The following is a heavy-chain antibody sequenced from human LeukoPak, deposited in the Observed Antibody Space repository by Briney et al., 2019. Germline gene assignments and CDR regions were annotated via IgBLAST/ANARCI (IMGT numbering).Heavy chain of an antibody. V-gene: IGHV3-30*03. CDR1: GFTFNSYG. CDR3: ARDPYSGSYGYYYYYYMDV. CDR2: ISSDVSNK. D-gene: IGHD1-26*01. J-gene: IGHJ6*03. Sequence: GGSLRLSCAASGFTFNSYGMHWVRQAPGKGLEWVAPISSDVSNKYYADSVKGRFTISRDNSKKTLYLQMNSLRAEDTAVYYCARDPYSGSYGYYYYYYMDVWGKGTTVTIS.